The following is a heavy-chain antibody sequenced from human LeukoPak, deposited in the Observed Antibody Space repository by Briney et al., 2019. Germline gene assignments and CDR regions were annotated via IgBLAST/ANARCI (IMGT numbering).Heavy chain of an antibody. J-gene: IGHJ6*02. CDR3: ARDQAYCGGDCYLPGNYYYGMDV. CDR2: IYTSGST. Sequence: PSETLSLTCTVSGGSISSGSYYWSWIRQPAGKGLEWIGRIYTSGSTNYNPSLKSRVTISVDTSKNQFSLKLSSVTAADTAVYYCARDQAYCGGDCYLPGNYYYGMDVWGQGTTVTVSS. V-gene: IGHV4-61*02. D-gene: IGHD2-21*02. CDR1: GGSISSGSYY.